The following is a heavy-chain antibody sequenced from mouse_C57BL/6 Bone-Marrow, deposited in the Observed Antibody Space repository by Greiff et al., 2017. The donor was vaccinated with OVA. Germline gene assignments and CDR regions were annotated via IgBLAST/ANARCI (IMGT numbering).Heavy chain of an antibody. Sequence: GGGLVQPKGSLKLSCAASGFSFNTYAMNWVRQAPGKGLEWVARIRSKSNNYATYYADSVKDRFTISRDDSESMLYLQMNNLKTEDTAMYYCVSALTGDNYFDNWGQGTTLTVSS. CDR3: VSALTGDNYFDN. CDR2: IRSKSNNYAT. CDR1: GFSFNTYA. V-gene: IGHV10-1*01. D-gene: IGHD4-1*01. J-gene: IGHJ2*01.